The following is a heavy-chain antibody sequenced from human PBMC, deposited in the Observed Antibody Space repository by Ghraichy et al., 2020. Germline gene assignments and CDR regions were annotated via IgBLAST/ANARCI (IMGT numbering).Heavy chain of an antibody. D-gene: IGHD6-13*01. CDR2: ISYDESNK. CDR3: AKAYEATKQQRGYFDY. V-gene: IGHV3-30*18. Sequence: QVQLVESGGGVVQPGRSLRLSCAASGFTFNSYGMHWVRQAPGKGLEWVAVISYDESNKYYADSVKGRFTISRDNSKNTLYLQMNSLRAEDTAVYYCAKAYEATKQQRGYFDYWGQGTLVTVSS. CDR1: GFTFNSYG. J-gene: IGHJ4*02.